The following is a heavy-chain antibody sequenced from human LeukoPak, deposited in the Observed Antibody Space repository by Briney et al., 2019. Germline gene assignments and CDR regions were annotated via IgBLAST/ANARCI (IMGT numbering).Heavy chain of an antibody. V-gene: IGHV4-59*08. Sequence: SETLSLTCTVSGGSISSYYWSWIRQPPRKGLEWIGYIYYSGSTNYNPSLKSRVTISVDTSKNQFSLKLSSVTAADTAVYYCARRSDFWSGYSYYFDYWGQGTLVTVSS. CDR2: IYYSGST. J-gene: IGHJ4*02. CDR1: GGSISSYY. D-gene: IGHD3-3*01. CDR3: ARRSDFWSGYSYYFDY.